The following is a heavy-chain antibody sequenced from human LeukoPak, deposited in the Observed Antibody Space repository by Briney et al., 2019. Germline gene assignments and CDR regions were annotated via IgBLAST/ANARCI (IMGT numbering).Heavy chain of an antibody. CDR3: ARHYGP. J-gene: IGHJ5*02. D-gene: IGHD3-10*01. CDR2: IYDSGST. Sequence: GSLRLSCAASGFTFNNHYMSWIRQPPGKGLEWIGSIYDSGSTYYNPSLKSRVTISVDTSKNQFSLKLNSVTAADTAVYYCARHYGPWGQGTLVTVSS. CDR1: GFTFNNHY. V-gene: IGHV4-39*01.